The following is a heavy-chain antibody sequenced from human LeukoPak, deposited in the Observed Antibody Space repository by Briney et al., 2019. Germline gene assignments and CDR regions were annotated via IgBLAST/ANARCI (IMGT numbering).Heavy chain of an antibody. V-gene: IGHV3-23*01. CDR3: AGRGSGSYFDF. CDR2: IFPSGGEI. D-gene: IGHD3-10*01. J-gene: IGHJ4*02. Sequence: PGGSLRLSCAASGFTFSTFAMIWVRQPPGKGLEWVSSIFPSGGEIHYADSVKGRFTISRDNSKNTLYLQMNSLRAEDTAVYYCAGRGSGSYFDFWGQGTLVTVSS. CDR1: GFTFSTFA.